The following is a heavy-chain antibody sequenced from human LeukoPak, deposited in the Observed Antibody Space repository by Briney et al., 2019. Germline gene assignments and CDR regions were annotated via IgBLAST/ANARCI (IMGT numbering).Heavy chain of an antibody. Sequence: ETLSLTCTVSGGSISSSSYYWGWIRQPPGKGLEWVSTISGSGGSTYYADSVKGRFTISRDNSKNTLYLQMNSLRAEDTAVYYCATNPGYESNYWGQGTLVTVSS. CDR3: ATNPGYESNY. J-gene: IGHJ4*02. CDR2: ISGSGGST. D-gene: IGHD1-1*01. CDR1: GGSISSSSYY. V-gene: IGHV3-23*01.